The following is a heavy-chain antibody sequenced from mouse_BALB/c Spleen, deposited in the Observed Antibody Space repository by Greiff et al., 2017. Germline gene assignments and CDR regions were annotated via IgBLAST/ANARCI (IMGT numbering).Heavy chain of an antibody. V-gene: IGHV1-9*01. CDR3: ARAGGEYYAMDY. Sequence: QVQLKESGAELMKPGASVKISCTATGYTFSSYWIEWVKQRPGHGLEWIGEILPGSGSTNYNEKFKGKATFTADTSSNTAYMKLSSLTSEDSAVYYCARAGGEYYAMDYWGQGTSVTVSS. J-gene: IGHJ4*01. CDR1: GYTFSSYW. CDR2: ILPGSGST.